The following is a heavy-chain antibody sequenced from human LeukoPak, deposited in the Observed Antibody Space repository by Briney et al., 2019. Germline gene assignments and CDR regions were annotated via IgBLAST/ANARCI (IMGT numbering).Heavy chain of an antibody. CDR2: ISASGGTT. D-gene: IGHD2-2*01. V-gene: IGHV3-23*01. Sequence: GGSLRLSCAASGFTFNNYAMSWVRQAPGKGLEWVSAISASGGTTYYADSVKGRFTISGDNSENTLFLQMNSLRAEDTAVYYCAKEPREYCSSTSCPNWFDSWGQGTLVTVSS. CDR1: GFTFNNYA. CDR3: AKEPREYCSSTSCPNWFDS. J-gene: IGHJ5*01.